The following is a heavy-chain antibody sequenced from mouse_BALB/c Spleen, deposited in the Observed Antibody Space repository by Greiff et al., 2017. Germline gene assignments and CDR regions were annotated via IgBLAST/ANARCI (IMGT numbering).Heavy chain of an antibody. Sequence: VQLQQPGAGLVKPGASVKLSCKASGYTFTSYYMSWVKQRPGQGLEWIGGINPSNGGTNFNEKFKSKATLTVDKSSSTAYMQLSSLTSEDSAVYYCTRFGLLPFAYWGQGTLVTVSA. D-gene: IGHD2-3*01. CDR1: GYTFTSYY. CDR3: TRFGLLPFAY. CDR2: INPSNGGT. V-gene: IGHV1S81*02. J-gene: IGHJ3*01.